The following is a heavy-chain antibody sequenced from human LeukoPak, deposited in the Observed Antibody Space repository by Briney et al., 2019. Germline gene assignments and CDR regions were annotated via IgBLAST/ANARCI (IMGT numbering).Heavy chain of an antibody. CDR2: IRSKAYGGTT. CDR1: GFTFGDYA. Sequence: GGSLRLSCTASGFTFGDYAMSWVRQAPGKGLEWVGSIRSKAYGGTTEYAASVKGRFTISRDDSKSIAYLQMNSLKTEDTAVYYCTRDISGSYADDAFDIWDQGTMVTVSS. J-gene: IGHJ3*02. V-gene: IGHV3-49*04. CDR3: TRDISGSYADDAFDI. D-gene: IGHD1-26*01.